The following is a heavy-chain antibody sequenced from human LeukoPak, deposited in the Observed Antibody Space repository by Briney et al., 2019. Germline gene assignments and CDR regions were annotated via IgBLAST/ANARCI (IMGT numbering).Heavy chain of an antibody. J-gene: IGHJ4*02. D-gene: IGHD4-17*01. CDR3: ARAFGVGDYGDYYLYS. V-gene: IGHV1-18*01. CDR2: ISAYNGNT. CDR1: GYTFTSYG. Sequence: ASVKVSCKASGYTFTSYGISWVRQAPGQGLEWMGWISAYNGNTNYAQKLQGRVTMTTDTSTSTAYMELRSLRSDDTAVYYCARAFGVGDYGDYYLYSSGQGALVTVSS.